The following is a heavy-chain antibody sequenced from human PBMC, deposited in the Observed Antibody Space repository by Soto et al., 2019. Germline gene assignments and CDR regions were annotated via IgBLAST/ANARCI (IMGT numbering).Heavy chain of an antibody. CDR1: GYTFTSYG. CDR3: VVAAQPYYCDY. V-gene: IGHV1-18*01. Sequence: QVQLVQSGAEVKKPGASVKVSCKASGYTFTSYGISWVRQAPGQGLEWMGWISAYNGNTNYAQKLQGRXTXTXXTSTSTAYMELRSLRSDATAVYYCVVAAQPYYCDYWGQGTLVTVSS. J-gene: IGHJ4*02. CDR2: ISAYNGNT. D-gene: IGHD2-15*01.